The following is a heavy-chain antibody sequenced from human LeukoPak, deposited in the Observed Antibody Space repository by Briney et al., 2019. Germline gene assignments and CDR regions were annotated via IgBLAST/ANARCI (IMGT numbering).Heavy chain of an antibody. V-gene: IGHV5-51*01. Sequence: GESLQISCQGSGYNFISNWIGGVRQTPGKGLEVLGIIYPHDSETIYSPSFQGQVTVSADKSTSTAYLQWNTLKASDTAMYYCARVDRRGYSDYTAILPDYWGQGTLVTVSS. CDR3: ARVDRRGYSDYTAILPDY. J-gene: IGHJ4*02. D-gene: IGHD5-12*01. CDR1: GYNFISNW. CDR2: IYPHDSET.